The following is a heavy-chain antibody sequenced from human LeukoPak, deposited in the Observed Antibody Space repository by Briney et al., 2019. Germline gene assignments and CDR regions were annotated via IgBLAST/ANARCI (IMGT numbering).Heavy chain of an antibody. CDR1: GFTFSSYG. V-gene: IGHV3-66*01. CDR2: IYSGGST. Sequence: GRSLRLSCAASGFTFSSYGMHWVRQAPGKGLEWVSVIYSGGSTYYADSVKGRFTISRDNSKNTLYLQMNSLRAEDTAVYYCARDGDTLDYWGQGTLVTVSS. CDR3: ARDGDTLDY. J-gene: IGHJ4*02. D-gene: IGHD4-17*01.